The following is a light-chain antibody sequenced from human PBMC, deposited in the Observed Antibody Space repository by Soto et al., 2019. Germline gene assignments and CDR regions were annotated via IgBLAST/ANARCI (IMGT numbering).Light chain of an antibody. CDR3: QQYNNRPPWT. CDR2: HAS. V-gene: IGKV3-15*01. CDR1: QSVSDK. Sequence: VLTQSPATLSVSPGERATLSCRASQSVSDKLAWYQQKPGQAPRLLIYHASTRATGIPARFSGSGSGTEFTLTISSLQSEDFAVYYCQQYNNRPPWTFGQGTKVDIK. J-gene: IGKJ1*01.